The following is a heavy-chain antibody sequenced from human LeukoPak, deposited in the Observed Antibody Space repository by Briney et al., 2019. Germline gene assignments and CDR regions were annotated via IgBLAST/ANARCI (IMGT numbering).Heavy chain of an antibody. D-gene: IGHD5-12*01. CDR2: ISAYNGNT. CDR1: GYTFTSYG. Sequence: ASVKVSCKASGYTFTSYGISWARQAPGQGLEWMGWISAYNGNTNYAQKLQGRVTITTDTSTSTAYMELRSLRSDDTAVYYCARDRYSGYDFAFDIWGQGTMVTVSS. J-gene: IGHJ3*02. V-gene: IGHV1-18*01. CDR3: ARDRYSGYDFAFDI.